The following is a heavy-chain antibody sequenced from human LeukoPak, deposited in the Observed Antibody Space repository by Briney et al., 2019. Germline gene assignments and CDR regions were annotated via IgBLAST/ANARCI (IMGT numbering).Heavy chain of an antibody. CDR2: IIPIFGAA. Sequence: PVKVSCKASGGTFSSYAISWVRQAPGQGLEWMGGIIPIFGAANYAQKFQGGVTITADESTSTAYMELSSLRSEDTAVYYCARDRGTIFGVVIGGSHYGMDVWGQGTTVTVSS. V-gene: IGHV1-69*13. CDR1: GGTFSSYA. J-gene: IGHJ6*02. D-gene: IGHD3-3*01. CDR3: ARDRGTIFGVVIGGSHYGMDV.